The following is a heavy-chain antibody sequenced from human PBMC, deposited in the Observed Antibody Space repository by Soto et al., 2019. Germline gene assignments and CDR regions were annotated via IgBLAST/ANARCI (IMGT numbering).Heavy chain of an antibody. CDR1: GYTFTSYD. V-gene: IGHV1-8*01. CDR3: ARGYRRVVRGGRSSGPDY. D-gene: IGHD3-10*01. Sequence: ASVKVSCKASGYTFTSYDINWVRQATGQGLEWMGWMNPNSGNTGYAQKFQGRVTMTRNTSISTAYMVLSSLRSEDTAVYYCARGYRRVVRGGRSSGPDYWGQGTLVTVSS. CDR2: MNPNSGNT. J-gene: IGHJ4*02.